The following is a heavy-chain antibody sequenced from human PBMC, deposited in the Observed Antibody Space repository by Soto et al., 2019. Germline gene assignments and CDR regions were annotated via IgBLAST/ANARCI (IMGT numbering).Heavy chain of an antibody. V-gene: IGHV1-69*04. CDR3: ARDHCSSTSCYSYYYYYMDV. CDR1: VCTFSSYT. Sequence: GASVKVSCKASVCTFSSYTISWVRPAPGQGLEWLGRIIPILGIANYAQKFQGRVTITADKSTSTAYMELSSLRSEDTAVYYCARDHCSSTSCYSYYYYYMDVWGKGTTVTVSS. J-gene: IGHJ6*03. D-gene: IGHD2-2*02. CDR2: IIPILGIA.